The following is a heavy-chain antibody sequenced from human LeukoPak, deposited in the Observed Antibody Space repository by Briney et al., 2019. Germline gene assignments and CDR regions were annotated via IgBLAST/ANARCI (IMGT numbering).Heavy chain of an antibody. V-gene: IGHV1-2*02. CDR2: ISPNSGAT. J-gene: IGHJ4*02. CDR3: ARDYPHQRFDI. Sequence: GASVKVSCTASGSLWIHWMRQAPGQGLEWVGYISPNSGATGLAQKFQGRVTVTRDTSISTAYMELNGLTSDDTAMYFCARDYPHQRFDIWGQGTLVTVTS. CDR1: GSLW. D-gene: IGHD2-2*01.